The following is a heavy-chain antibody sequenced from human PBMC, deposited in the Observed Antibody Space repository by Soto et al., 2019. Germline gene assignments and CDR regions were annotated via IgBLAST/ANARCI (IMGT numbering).Heavy chain of an antibody. D-gene: IGHD3-22*01. CDR1: GGSISSYY. Sequence: SETLSLTSTVSGGSISSYYWSWIRQPPGRGLEWIGYIYYSGRTNYNPSLKSRVTISVDTSKNQFSLQLTSVTAADTAVYYCARARDSSGYCDYWGQGTLVTVSS. CDR3: ARARDSSGYCDY. V-gene: IGHV4-59*12. CDR2: IYYSGRT. J-gene: IGHJ4*02.